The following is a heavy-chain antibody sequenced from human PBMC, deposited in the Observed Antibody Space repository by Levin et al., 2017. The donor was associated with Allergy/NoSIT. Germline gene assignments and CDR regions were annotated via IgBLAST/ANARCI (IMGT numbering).Heavy chain of an antibody. CDR3: AHRPPGGYNCNNIWFDP. CDR2: IYWDDDK. V-gene: IGHV2-5*02. J-gene: IGHJ5*02. CDR1: GFSLRSSGMG. Sequence: SGPTLVKPTQTLTLTCTFSGFSLRSSGMGVGWIRQPPGKALEWLALIYWDDDKRYNPSLKSRITITKDTSKNQVVLTMTNMNPVDTATYYCAHRPPGGYNCNNIWFDPWGQGTVVIVSS. D-gene: IGHD1/OR15-1a*01.